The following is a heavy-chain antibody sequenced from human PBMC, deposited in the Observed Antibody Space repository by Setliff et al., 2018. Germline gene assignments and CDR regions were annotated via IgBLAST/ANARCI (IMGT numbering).Heavy chain of an antibody. CDR2: FIPSFGTA. D-gene: IGHD3-22*01. J-gene: IGHJ6*03. Sequence: GASVKVSCKASGGTFSSKAISWVRQAPGQGLEWMGGFIPSFGTANYAQKFQGRLTITADESTSTAYMELNSLRSEDTAIYYCAREGVDSRSSTDYRYYMDVWGKGTTVTVSS. CDR1: GGTFSSKA. CDR3: AREGVDSRSSTDYRYYMDV. V-gene: IGHV1-69*13.